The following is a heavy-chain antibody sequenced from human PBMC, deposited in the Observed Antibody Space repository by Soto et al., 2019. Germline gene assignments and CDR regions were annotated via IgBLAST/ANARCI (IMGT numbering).Heavy chain of an antibody. CDR3: VRATYFSDSSGYTRCLDY. CDR2: SRDKPQGYST. V-gene: IGHV3-72*01. D-gene: IGHD3-22*01. Sequence: GGSLRLSCADSGFTLSDHYIDWVRQAPGKGLEWVGRSRDKPQGYSTAYAASVKGRFTTSRDESKNSAYLQMNSLKTEDTAVYYCVRATYFSDSSGYTRCLDYWGQGTLVTVSS. CDR1: GFTLSDHY. J-gene: IGHJ4*02.